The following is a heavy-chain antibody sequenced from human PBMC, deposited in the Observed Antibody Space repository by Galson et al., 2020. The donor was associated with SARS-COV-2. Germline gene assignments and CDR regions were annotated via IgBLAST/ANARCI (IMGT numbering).Heavy chain of an antibody. V-gene: IGHV4-34*01. J-gene: IGHJ3*01. CDR1: GGSSSGYC. CDR3: SRVEDYEFWRGSGSRDVFDV. CDR2: IDHSGTP. Sequence: SETLSLTCDVYGGSSSGYCWIWIRKPQGQGLEWLGEIDHSGTPTSSPSPKSRVALLRDMSKNQFSLKLTSVTAADTAVYFCSRVEDYEFWRGSGSRDVFDVWGQGTTVTVSS. D-gene: IGHD3-3*01.